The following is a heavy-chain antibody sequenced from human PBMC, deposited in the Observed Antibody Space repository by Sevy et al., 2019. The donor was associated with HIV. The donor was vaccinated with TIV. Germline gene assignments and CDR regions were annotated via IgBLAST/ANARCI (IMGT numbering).Heavy chain of an antibody. Sequence: GGSLRLSCAASGFTFRDYYMSWIRQAPGRGLEWLAYISDRSTTIYYADSVKGRFIISRDNAKNSLFLQMKSLRAEDTAVYYCAREGSLRYFDLWGRGTLVTVSS. D-gene: IGHD3-10*01. J-gene: IGHJ2*01. CDR1: GFTFRDYY. V-gene: IGHV3-11*01. CDR2: ISDRSTTI. CDR3: AREGSLRYFDL.